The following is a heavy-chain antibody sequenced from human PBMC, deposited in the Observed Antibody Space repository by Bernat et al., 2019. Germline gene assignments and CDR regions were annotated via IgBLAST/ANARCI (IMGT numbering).Heavy chain of an antibody. CDR2: ISGSGGST. CDR1: GFTFSSYA. D-gene: IGHD3-22*01. Sequence: EVQLLESGGGLVQPGGSLRLSYAASGFTFSSYAMSWVRQAPGKGLEWVSAISGSGGSTYYADSVKGRFTISRDNAKNTLYLQMNSLRAEDTAVYYCAREIDHRYDYDSCGYSGGSCSIDIWGQGTMVTVSS. J-gene: IGHJ3*02. V-gene: IGHV3-23*01. CDR3: AREIDHRYDYDSCGYSGGSCSIDI.